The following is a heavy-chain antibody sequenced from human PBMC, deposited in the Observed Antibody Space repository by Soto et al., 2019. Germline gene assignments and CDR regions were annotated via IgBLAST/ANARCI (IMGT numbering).Heavy chain of an antibody. CDR3: ARQGKNSIAAAGTLDY. CDR1: GGSISSSSYY. Sequence: PSATLSLTCTVSGGSISSSSYYWGWIRQPPGKGLEWIGSIYYSGSTYYNPSLKSRVTISVDTSKNQFSLKLSSVTAADTAVYXCARQGKNSIAAAGTLDYWGQGTLVTVPQ. J-gene: IGHJ4*02. D-gene: IGHD6-13*01. V-gene: IGHV4-39*01. CDR2: IYYSGST.